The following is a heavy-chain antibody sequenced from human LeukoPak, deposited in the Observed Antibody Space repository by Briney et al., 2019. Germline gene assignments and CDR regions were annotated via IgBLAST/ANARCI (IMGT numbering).Heavy chain of an antibody. CDR1: GFTFSSYG. D-gene: IGHD6-19*01. CDR2: ISYDGSNK. V-gene: IGHV3-30*18. CDR3: AKDRGEQWLVTSFDY. Sequence: GGSLRLSCAASGFTFSSYGMHWVRQAPGKGLEWVAVISYDGSNKYYVDSVKGRFTISRDNSKNTLYLQMNSLRPEDTAVYYCAKDRGEQWLVTSFDYWSQGTLVTVSS. J-gene: IGHJ4*02.